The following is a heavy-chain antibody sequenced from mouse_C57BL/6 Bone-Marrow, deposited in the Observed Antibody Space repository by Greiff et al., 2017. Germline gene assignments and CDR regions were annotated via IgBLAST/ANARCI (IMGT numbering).Heavy chain of an antibody. CDR1: GYTFTDYY. Sequence: EVQLQQSGPELVKPGASVKISCKASGYTFTDYYMNWVKQSHGKSLEWIGDINPNNGGTSYNQKFKGKATLTVDKSSSTAYMELRSLTSEDSAVYYCARSGGIFYYGSSYRYFDVWGTGTTVTVSS. J-gene: IGHJ1*03. D-gene: IGHD1-1*01. CDR3: ARSGGIFYYGSSYRYFDV. V-gene: IGHV1-26*01. CDR2: INPNNGGT.